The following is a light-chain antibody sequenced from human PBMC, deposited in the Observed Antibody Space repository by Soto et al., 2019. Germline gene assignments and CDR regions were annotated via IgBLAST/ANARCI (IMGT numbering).Light chain of an antibody. CDR3: QQYSTYWLT. V-gene: IGKV1-5*03. CDR1: QSISGW. CDR2: KAS. Sequence: DIQMTQSPSTLSASVGDRVTITCRASQSISGWLACYQQKPGKAPKLLIYKASSLESGVPSRFSGSGSGTEFTLTISSLQPDDFATYYCQQYSTYWLTFGGGTKVEIK. J-gene: IGKJ4*01.